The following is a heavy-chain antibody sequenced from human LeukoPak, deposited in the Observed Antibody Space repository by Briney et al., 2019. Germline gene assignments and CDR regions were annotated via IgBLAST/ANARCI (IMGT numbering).Heavy chain of an antibody. D-gene: IGHD1-1*01. CDR3: ARGGWNDDAFDI. CDR1: GYTFTSYD. CDR2: MNPNSGNT. J-gene: IGHJ3*02. Sequence: ASVKVSCKASGYTFTSYDINWVRQATGQGLEWMGWMNPNSGNTGYAQKFQGRVTIIRNTSISTAYMELSSLRSEDTAVYYCARGGWNDDAFDIWGQGTMVTVSS. V-gene: IGHV1-8*03.